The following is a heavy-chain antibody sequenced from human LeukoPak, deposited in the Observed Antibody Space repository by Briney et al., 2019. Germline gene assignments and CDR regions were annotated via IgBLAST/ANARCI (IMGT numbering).Heavy chain of an antibody. D-gene: IGHD2-2*01. V-gene: IGHV3-23*01. Sequence: GGSLRLSSAASGFTFSSYAMSWVRQAPGKGLEWVSAISGSGGSTYYADSVKGRFTISRDNSKNTLYLQMNSLRAEDTAVYYCAKDSRYCSSTSCQLFDYWGQGTLVTVSS. J-gene: IGHJ4*02. CDR3: AKDSRYCSSTSCQLFDY. CDR1: GFTFSSYA. CDR2: ISGSGGST.